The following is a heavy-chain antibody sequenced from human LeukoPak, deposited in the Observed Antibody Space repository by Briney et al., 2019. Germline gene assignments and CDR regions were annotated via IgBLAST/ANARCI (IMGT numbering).Heavy chain of an antibody. Sequence: PGGSLRLSCAASGFTFSSYGMHWVRQAPGKGLEWVAFIRYDGSNKYYADSVKGRFTISRDNSKNTLYLQMNSLRAEDTAVYYCAKVLWFGELLLDYWGQGTLVTVSS. V-gene: IGHV3-30*02. CDR3: AKVLWFGELLLDY. CDR2: IRYDGSNK. J-gene: IGHJ4*02. D-gene: IGHD3-10*01. CDR1: GFTFSSYG.